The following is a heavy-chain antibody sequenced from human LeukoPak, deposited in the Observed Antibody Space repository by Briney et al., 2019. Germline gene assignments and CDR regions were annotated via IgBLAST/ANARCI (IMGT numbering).Heavy chain of an antibody. CDR3: ARESQELTTDYYYYMDV. V-gene: IGHV1-69*06. CDR1: GGTFSSYA. J-gene: IGHJ6*03. Sequence: SVKVSCKASGGTFSSYAISWVRQAPGQGLEWMGGTIPIFGTATYAQKFQGRVTITADKSTSTAYMELSSLRSEDTAVYYCARESQELTTDYYYYMDVWGKGTTVTVSS. CDR2: TIPIFGTA. D-gene: IGHD4-17*01.